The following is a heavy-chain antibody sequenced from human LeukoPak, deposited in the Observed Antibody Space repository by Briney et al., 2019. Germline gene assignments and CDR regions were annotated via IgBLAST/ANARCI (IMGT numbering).Heavy chain of an antibody. D-gene: IGHD2-2*01. Sequence: PSETLSLTCTVSGGSISSYYWSWIRQPPGKGLEWIGYIYQSGSTDSNPSLKSRVTISIDTSKNQFSLKLSSVTAADTAVYYCARAPTSSTSSSSPFDIWGQGTMVTASS. V-gene: IGHV4-59*01. CDR1: GGSISSYY. J-gene: IGHJ3*02. CDR2: IYQSGST. CDR3: ARAPTSSTSSSSPFDI.